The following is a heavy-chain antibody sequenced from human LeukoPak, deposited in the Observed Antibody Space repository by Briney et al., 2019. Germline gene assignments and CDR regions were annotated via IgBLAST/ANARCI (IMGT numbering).Heavy chain of an antibody. CDR3: AKEYCGGDCPSPDWYFDL. CDR1: GFTFSSYG. Sequence: GGSLRLSCAASGFTFSSYGMHWVRQAPGKGLEWVAVISYDGSNQYYADSLKGRFTISRDNSKNTLYLQMNSLRAEDTAVYSCAKEYCGGDCPSPDWYFDLWGRGTLVTVSS. J-gene: IGHJ2*01. CDR2: ISYDGSNQ. V-gene: IGHV3-30*18. D-gene: IGHD2-21*02.